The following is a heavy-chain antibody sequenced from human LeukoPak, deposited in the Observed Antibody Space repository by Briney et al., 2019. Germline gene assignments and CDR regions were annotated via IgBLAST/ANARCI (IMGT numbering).Heavy chain of an antibody. CDR2: INDGGVYT. CDR3: ARGRYSSDP. J-gene: IGHJ5*02. CDR1: GFTFRSYG. V-gene: IGHV3-21*01. Sequence: GGSLRLSCAASGFTFRSYGMSWVRQAPGKGPEWVSAINDGGVYTYYEDSVKGRFTISRDNAKNSLCLQMNSLRAEDTAVYYCARGRYSSDPWGQGTLVTVPS. D-gene: IGHD5-18*01.